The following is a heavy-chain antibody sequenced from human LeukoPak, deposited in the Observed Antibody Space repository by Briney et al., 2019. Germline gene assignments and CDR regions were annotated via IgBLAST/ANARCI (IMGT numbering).Heavy chain of an antibody. CDR2: IYHDGSYS. J-gene: IGHJ4*02. Sequence: GGFLRLSCAASGFTFRNYGFHWVRQAPGKGLEWVAVIYHDGSYSYYADSVKGRFTFSRDNSKNTVFLQMNSLRAEDTAMYFCTRDSAKSFDDWGQGTLVTVSS. V-gene: IGHV3-33*01. D-gene: IGHD4/OR15-4a*01. CDR1: GFTFRNYG. CDR3: TRDSAKSFDD.